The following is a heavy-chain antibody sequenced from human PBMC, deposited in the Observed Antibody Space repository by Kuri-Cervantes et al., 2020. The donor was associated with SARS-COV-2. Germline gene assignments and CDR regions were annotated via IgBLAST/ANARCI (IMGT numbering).Heavy chain of an antibody. CDR1: GYTFTGYY. V-gene: IGHV1-2*02. CDR2: INPNSGGT. Sequence: ASVKVSCKASGYTFTGYYMHWVRQAPGQGLEWMGWINPNSGGTNYAQKFQGRVTITRDTSASTAYMELSSLRSEDTAVYYCARDLSSSWSHNWFDPWGQGTLVTCSS. CDR3: ARDLSSSWSHNWFDP. D-gene: IGHD6-13*01. J-gene: IGHJ5*02.